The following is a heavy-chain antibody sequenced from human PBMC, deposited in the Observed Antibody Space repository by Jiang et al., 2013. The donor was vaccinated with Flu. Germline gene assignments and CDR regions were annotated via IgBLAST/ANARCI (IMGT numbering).Heavy chain of an antibody. D-gene: IGHD6-19*01. CDR3: ARDNHSSGWDDYFDY. V-gene: IGHV6-1*01. CDR2: TYYRSKWYN. J-gene: IGHJ4*02. Sequence: EWRGRTYYRSKWYNDYAVSVKVRITINPDTSKNQFSLQLNSVTPEDTAVYYCARDNHSSGWDDYFDYWGQGTLVTVSS.